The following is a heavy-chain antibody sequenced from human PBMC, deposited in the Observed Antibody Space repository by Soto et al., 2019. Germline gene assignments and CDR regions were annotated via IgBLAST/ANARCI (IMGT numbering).Heavy chain of an antibody. CDR3: AGGVVVAATLY. CDR2: IIPILGIA. D-gene: IGHD2-15*01. Sequence: QVQLVQSGAEVKKPGSSVKVSCKASGGTFSSYTISWVRQAPGQGLEWMGRIIPILGIANYAQKFQGRVTITADKSTSTAYLELSSPRSEDTAVYYCAGGVVVAATLYWGQGTLVTVSS. J-gene: IGHJ4*02. V-gene: IGHV1-69*02. CDR1: GGTFSSYT.